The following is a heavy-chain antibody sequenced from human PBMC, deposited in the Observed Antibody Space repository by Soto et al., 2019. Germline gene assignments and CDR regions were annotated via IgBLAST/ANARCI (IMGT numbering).Heavy chain of an antibody. CDR3: ATANSGDDDEFAY. D-gene: IGHD5-12*01. V-gene: IGHV1-2*02. J-gene: IGHJ4*02. CDR2: INPKSGGT. CDR1: GYTFTGYY. Sequence: QVQLVQSGAEVKKHGASVKVSCKASGYTFTGYYMHWVRQAPGQGLEWMGWINPKSGGTDYAQKVPGRVTMTRDTSSSSAYMELSSLRYDDTDVYYCATANSGDDDEFAYWGQGTQVTVS.